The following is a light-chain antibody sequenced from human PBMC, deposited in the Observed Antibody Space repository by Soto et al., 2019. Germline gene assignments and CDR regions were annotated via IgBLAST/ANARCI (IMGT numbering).Light chain of an antibody. Sequence: DIQMTQSPSSLSASVGDKVTIICRASQTINSYVNWYQHKPGSAPKVLIYAGSRLQSGVPSRFRGNGSGTDFTLTIRSLQPEDFATYYCQQSDSTPLTFGQGTKVEIK. CDR1: QTINSY. V-gene: IGKV1-39*01. J-gene: IGKJ1*01. CDR2: AGS. CDR3: QQSDSTPLT.